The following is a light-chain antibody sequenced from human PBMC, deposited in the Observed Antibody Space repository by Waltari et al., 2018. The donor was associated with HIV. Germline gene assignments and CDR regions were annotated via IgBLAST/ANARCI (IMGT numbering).Light chain of an antibody. CDR3: SSYSTAANVV. CDR2: EDS. J-gene: IGLJ2*01. CDR1: TTDIGGYNF. V-gene: IGLV2-14*01. Sequence: QSALAQPPSVPGSPGQSFTMSCTGTTTDIGGYNFVCSYQQHPGKVPKVLIYEDSNRPSGVSTRFSGSKSGNTASLTISGLQTEDEADYYCSSYSTAANVVFGGGTKLTVL.